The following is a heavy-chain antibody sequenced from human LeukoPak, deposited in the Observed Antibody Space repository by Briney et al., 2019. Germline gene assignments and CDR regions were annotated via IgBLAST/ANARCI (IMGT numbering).Heavy chain of an antibody. CDR2: IYYSGST. J-gene: IGHJ4*02. CDR3: AREGSNQLLWRGTFDY. Sequence: SETLSLTCTVSGGSISSGGYYWSWIRQHPGKGLEWIGYIYYSGSTYYNPSLKSRVTISVDTSKNQFSLKLSSVTAADTAVYYCAREGSNQLLWRGTFDYWGQGTLVTASS. CDR1: GGSISSGGYY. V-gene: IGHV4-31*03. D-gene: IGHD2-2*01.